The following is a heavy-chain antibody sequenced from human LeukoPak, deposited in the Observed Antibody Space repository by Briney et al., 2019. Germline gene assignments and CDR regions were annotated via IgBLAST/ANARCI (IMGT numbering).Heavy chain of an antibody. J-gene: IGHJ3*02. CDR1: GYTFTGYY. Sequence: ASVKVSCKASGYTFTGYYMHWLRQAPGQGLEWMGWINPNSGGTNYAQKFQGRVTMTRDTSISTAYMELSRLRSDDTAVYYCARANKIIKILNIWGQGTMVTVSS. CDR3: ARANKIIKILNI. CDR2: INPNSGGT. D-gene: IGHD3-3*01. V-gene: IGHV1-2*02.